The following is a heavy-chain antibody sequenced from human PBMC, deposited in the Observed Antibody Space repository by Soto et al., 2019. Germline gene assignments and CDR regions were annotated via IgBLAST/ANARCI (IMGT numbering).Heavy chain of an antibody. V-gene: IGHV3-33*01. Sequence: GGSLRLSCAASGFTFSSYGMHWVRQAPGKGLEWVAFIWHDGGDKFYAESVKGRFTISRDNSKNTLYLQMTSLSAEDTAMYYCARDGDVNTGFGKDYWGQGTLVTVSS. J-gene: IGHJ4*02. CDR2: IWHDGGDK. CDR3: ARDGDVNTGFGKDY. D-gene: IGHD3-16*01. CDR1: GFTFSSYG.